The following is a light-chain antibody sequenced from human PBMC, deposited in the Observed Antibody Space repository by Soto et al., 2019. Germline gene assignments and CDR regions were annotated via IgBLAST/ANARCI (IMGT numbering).Light chain of an antibody. CDR3: NSYRNTDTVV. Sequence: QSALTQPASVSGSPGQSITISCTGTSNDVGGYNHVSWYQQLPGKAPKLIIYEVYYRPSGVSNRFSGSKSGNTASLTISGLQAEDDADYYCNSYRNTDTVVFGGGTKVTVL. J-gene: IGLJ2*01. CDR1: SNDVGGYNH. CDR2: EVY. V-gene: IGLV2-14*01.